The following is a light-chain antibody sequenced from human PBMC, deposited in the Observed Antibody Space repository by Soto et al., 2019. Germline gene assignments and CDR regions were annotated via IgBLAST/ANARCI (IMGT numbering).Light chain of an antibody. Sequence: EIVLTQSPGTLSLSPGERATLSCRASQSVSSSYLAWYQQKPGQAPRPLIYGASSRAIGIPDRFSGSGSATDFTLTISRLETEDFAVYYCHQYGSSPWTFGQGTKVDIK. V-gene: IGKV3-20*01. CDR3: HQYGSSPWT. J-gene: IGKJ1*01. CDR2: GAS. CDR1: QSVSSSY.